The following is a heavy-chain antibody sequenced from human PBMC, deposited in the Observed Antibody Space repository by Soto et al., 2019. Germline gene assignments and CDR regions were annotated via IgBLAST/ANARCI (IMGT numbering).Heavy chain of an antibody. CDR1: GLTFSSYS. Sequence: GGSLRLSCAAAGLTFSSYSMNWVRQAPGKGLEWVSSISSSSSYIYYADSVKGRFTISRDNAKNSLYLQMNSLRAEDTAVYYCADMTNDAFDIWGQGTMVTVSS. J-gene: IGHJ3*02. CDR2: ISSSSSYI. V-gene: IGHV3-21*01. CDR3: ADMTNDAFDI. D-gene: IGHD4-17*01.